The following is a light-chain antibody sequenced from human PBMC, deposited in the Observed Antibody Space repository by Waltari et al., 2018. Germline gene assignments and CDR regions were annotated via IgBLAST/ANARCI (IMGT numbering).Light chain of an antibody. CDR2: AVS. Sequence: QSALTQPASVSGSPGQSITISCTGTSSDVGNFNLVSWYQQHPGKVPKLIIYAVSKRPSGVSNHFSGSKSGNTASLTISGLRAEDEADYYCCSYAGSRTYVFGTGTKVTVL. J-gene: IGLJ1*01. V-gene: IGLV2-23*02. CDR1: SSDVGNFNL. CDR3: CSYAGSRTYV.